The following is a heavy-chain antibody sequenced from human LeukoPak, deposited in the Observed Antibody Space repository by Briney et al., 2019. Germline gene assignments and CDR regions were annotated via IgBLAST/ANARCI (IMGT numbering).Heavy chain of an antibody. J-gene: IGHJ4*02. V-gene: IGHV1-69*13. CDR1: GGTFSSYA. D-gene: IGHD6-19*01. Sequence: ASVKVSCKASGGTFSSYAISWVRQAPGQGLEWMGGIIPIFGTANYAQEFQGRVTITADESASTAYMELSSLRSEDTAVYYCARGGSSGWPFDYWGQGTLVTVSS. CDR2: IIPIFGTA. CDR3: ARGGSSGWPFDY.